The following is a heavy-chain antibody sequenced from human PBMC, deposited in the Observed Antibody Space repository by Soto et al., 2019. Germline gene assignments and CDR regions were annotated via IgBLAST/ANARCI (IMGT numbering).Heavy chain of an antibody. CDR2: IIPIFGTA. D-gene: IGHD5-18*01. J-gene: IGHJ4*02. CDR3: ARDLGVYSYGFPDFDY. V-gene: IGHV1-69*13. Sequence: GASVKVSCKASGGTFSSYAISWVRQAPGQGLEWMGGIIPIFGTANYAQKFQGRVTITADESTSTAYMELSSLRSEDTAVYYCARDLGVYSYGFPDFDYWGQGTLVTVSS. CDR1: GGTFSSYA.